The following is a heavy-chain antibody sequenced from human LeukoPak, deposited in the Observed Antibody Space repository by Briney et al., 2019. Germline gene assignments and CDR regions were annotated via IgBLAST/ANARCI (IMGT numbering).Heavy chain of an antibody. Sequence: GASVKVSCKASGYTFTSYGISWVRQAPGQGLEWMGWISANNGNTNYTQKLQGRVTMTTDTSTSTAYMELRSLRSDDTAVYYCARVVGFGSGSYAGYWGQGTLVTVSS. J-gene: IGHJ4*02. CDR1: GYTFTSYG. D-gene: IGHD3-10*01. V-gene: IGHV1-18*01. CDR3: ARVVGFGSGSYAGY. CDR2: ISANNGNT.